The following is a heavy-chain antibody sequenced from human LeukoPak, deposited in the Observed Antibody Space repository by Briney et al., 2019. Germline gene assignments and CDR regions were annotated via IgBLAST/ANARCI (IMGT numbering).Heavy chain of an antibody. V-gene: IGHV4-59*01. CDR3: ARVPGSRDAFDI. CDR2: IYYSGST. Sequence: PSETLSLTCTVSGGSISSYYWSWIRQPPAKGLEWIGYIYYSGSTNYNPSLKSRVTISVDTSKNQFSLKLSSVTAADTAVYYCARVPGSRDAFDIWGQGTMVTVSS. J-gene: IGHJ3*02. D-gene: IGHD1-14*01. CDR1: GGSISSYY.